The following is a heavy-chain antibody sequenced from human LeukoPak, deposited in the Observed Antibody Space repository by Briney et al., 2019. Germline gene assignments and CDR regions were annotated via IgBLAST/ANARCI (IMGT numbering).Heavy chain of an antibody. Sequence: PGGSLRLSCAASGFTFSDYYMSWIRQAPGKGLEWVSYISSSGNTIYYADSVKGRFTISRDNAKNSLYLQMNSLRAEDTAVYYCAGSGSSTYYYYYMDVWGKGTTVTVSS. CDR1: GFTFSDYY. D-gene: IGHD3-10*01. CDR2: ISSSGNTI. CDR3: AGSGSSTYYYYYMDV. V-gene: IGHV3-11*04. J-gene: IGHJ6*03.